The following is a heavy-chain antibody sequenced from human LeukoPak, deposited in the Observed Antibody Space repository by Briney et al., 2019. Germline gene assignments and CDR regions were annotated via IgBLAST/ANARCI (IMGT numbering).Heavy chain of an antibody. D-gene: IGHD3-10*01. CDR3: SKDRGRG. V-gene: IGHV3-21*04. CDR1: GFTFSSYS. CDR2: ISSSSSYI. Sequence: GGSLRLSCAASGFTFSSYSMNWVRQAPGKGLEWVSSISSSSSYIYYADSVKGRFTISRDNSKNTLYLQMDSLRVEDTAFYYCSKDRGRGWGQGTLVTVSS. J-gene: IGHJ4*02.